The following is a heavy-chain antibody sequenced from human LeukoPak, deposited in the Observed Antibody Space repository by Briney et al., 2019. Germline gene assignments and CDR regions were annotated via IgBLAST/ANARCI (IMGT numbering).Heavy chain of an antibody. J-gene: IGHJ4*02. CDR2: ISGSGGST. CDR3: AKYTAYSTGWPSY. D-gene: IGHD6-19*01. V-gene: IGHV3-23*01. Sequence: GGSLRLSCTASGFTFGDYTMSWVRQAPGKGLEWVSTISGSGGSTYYADSVKGRFTISRDNSKNTLYLQMNSLRAEDTAVYYCAKYTAYSTGWPSYWGQGTLVTVSS. CDR1: GFTFGDYT.